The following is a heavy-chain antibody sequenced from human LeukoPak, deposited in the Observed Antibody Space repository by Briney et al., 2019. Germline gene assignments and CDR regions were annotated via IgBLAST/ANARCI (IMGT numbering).Heavy chain of an antibody. D-gene: IGHD2-15*01. V-gene: IGHV3-9*01. CDR1: GFTFDDYA. CDR3: AKVRSGRGRSNAFDI. CDR2: ISWNSGSI. Sequence: GGSLRLSCAASGFTFDDYAMHWVRHAPGKGLECVSGISWNSGSIGYADSVKGRFTISRDNAKNSLYLQMNSLRAEDTALYYCAKVRSGRGRSNAFDIWGQGTMVTVSS. J-gene: IGHJ3*02.